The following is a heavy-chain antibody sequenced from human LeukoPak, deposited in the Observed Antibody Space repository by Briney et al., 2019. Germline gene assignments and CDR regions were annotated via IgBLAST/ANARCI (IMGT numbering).Heavy chain of an antibody. CDR3: ARLVWLGESPGSWFDS. CDR2: IHYSGGT. V-gene: IGHV4-59*01. J-gene: IGHJ5*01. CDR1: GGSITSDF. Sequence: SETLCLTCSVSGGSITSDFWSWIRQPPGKGLEWIGYIHYSGGTNYNPSLTSRATTSPDTTKNQLFLKLNSVTAADTTVYYCARLVWLGESPGSWFDSWGQGTLVTVSS. D-gene: IGHD3-10*01.